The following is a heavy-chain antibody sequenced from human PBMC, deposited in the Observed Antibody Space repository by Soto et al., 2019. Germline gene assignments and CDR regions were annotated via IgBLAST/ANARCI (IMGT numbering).Heavy chain of an antibody. V-gene: IGHV3-30*03. CDR2: ISHDGSLK. D-gene: IGHD3-16*01. J-gene: IGHJ4*02. Sequence: GGSLRLSCADSGFTFSTYGMHWVRQAPGKGLEWVAVISHDGSLKHYPDSVKGRFTVSRDNSKNTLYLQMNSLTPEDTAVYYCATFIWGTYYFDYWGQGTLVTVSS. CDR3: ATFIWGTYYFDY. CDR1: GFTFSTYG.